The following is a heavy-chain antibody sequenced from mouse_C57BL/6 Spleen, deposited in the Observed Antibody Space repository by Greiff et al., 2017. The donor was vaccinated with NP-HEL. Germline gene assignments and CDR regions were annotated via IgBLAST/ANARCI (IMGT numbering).Heavy chain of an antibody. CDR1: GYTFTSYW. Sequence: VQLQQPGAELVRPGTSVKLSCKASGYTFTSYWMHWVKQRPGQGLEWIGVIDPSDSYTNYNQKFKGKATLTVDTSSSTAYMQLSSLTSEDSAVYYCARGYYGNFDVWGTGTTVTVSS. CDR2: IDPSDSYT. D-gene: IGHD2-1*01. J-gene: IGHJ1*03. V-gene: IGHV1-59*01. CDR3: ARGYYGNFDV.